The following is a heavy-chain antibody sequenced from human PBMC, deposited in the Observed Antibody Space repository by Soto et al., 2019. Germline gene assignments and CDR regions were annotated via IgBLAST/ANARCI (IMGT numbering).Heavy chain of an antibody. CDR1: GFTFDDYA. Sequence: PGGSMRLSCTASGFTFDDYAMHWVRQAPGKGLEWVSGISWNSGNIVYADSVKGRFTISRDNAKNSLYLQMNSLRAEDTALYYCAKDQKIGTAYYYYGMDVCGQGTTVTVSS. D-gene: IGHD5-18*01. J-gene: IGHJ6*02. CDR3: AKDQKIGTAYYYYGMDV. CDR2: ISWNSGNI. V-gene: IGHV3-9*01.